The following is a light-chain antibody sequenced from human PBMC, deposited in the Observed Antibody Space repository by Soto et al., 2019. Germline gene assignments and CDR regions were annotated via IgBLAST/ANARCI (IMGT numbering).Light chain of an antibody. V-gene: IGKV2-30*01. CDR1: QSLVDSDGETY. J-gene: IGKJ3*01. Sequence: DVVMTQSPLSLPVTLGQPASISCRSSQSLVDSDGETYLSWFHQRPGQSPRRLIYKVSNRDSGVPDRFSGSGSGTDFTLKISRVEAGDVGVYYCLQGTHWPLTFGPGTKVDIK. CDR3: LQGTHWPLT. CDR2: KVS.